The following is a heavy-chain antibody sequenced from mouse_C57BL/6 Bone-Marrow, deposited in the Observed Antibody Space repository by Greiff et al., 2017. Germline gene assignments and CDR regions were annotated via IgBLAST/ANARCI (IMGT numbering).Heavy chain of an antibody. CDR3: TRSTTAPFDY. Sequence: VQLQQSGAELVRPGASVTLSCKASGYTFTDYEMHWVKQTPVHSLEWIGAIDPETGGTAYNQKFKGKAILTADKSSSTAYMELRSLTSEDSAVYYCTRSTTAPFDYWGQGTTLTVSS. V-gene: IGHV1-15*01. CDR1: GYTFTDYE. J-gene: IGHJ2*01. D-gene: IGHD1-2*01. CDR2: IDPETGGT.